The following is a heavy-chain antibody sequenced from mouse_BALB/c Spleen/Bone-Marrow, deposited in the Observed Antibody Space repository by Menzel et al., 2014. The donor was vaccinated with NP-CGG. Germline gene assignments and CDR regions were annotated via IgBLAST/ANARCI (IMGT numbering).Heavy chain of an antibody. CDR2: IYPYNGVT. J-gene: IGHJ3*01. V-gene: IGHV1S29*02. Sequence: WVKQSHGKSLEWIGYIYPYNGVTAYNQKFKSKATLTVDNSSSTAYMEFRSLTSEDSAVYYCARIYYGYEFIYWGQGTLVTVSA. D-gene: IGHD2-2*01. CDR3: ARIYYGYEFIY.